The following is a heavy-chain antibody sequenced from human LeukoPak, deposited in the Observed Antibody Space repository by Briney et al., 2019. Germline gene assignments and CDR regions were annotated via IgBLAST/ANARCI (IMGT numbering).Heavy chain of an antibody. CDR2: IIPIFGTA. D-gene: IGHD3-3*01. J-gene: IGHJ4*02. CDR3: ARGHYDFWSGYYSHFDY. V-gene: IGHV1-69*05. CDR1: GGTFISYA. Sequence: ASVKVSCKASGGTFISYAISWVRQAPGQGLEWMGRIIPIFGTANYAQKFQGRVTITTDESTSTAYMELSSLRSEDTAVYYCARGHYDFWSGYYSHFDYWGQGTLVTVSS.